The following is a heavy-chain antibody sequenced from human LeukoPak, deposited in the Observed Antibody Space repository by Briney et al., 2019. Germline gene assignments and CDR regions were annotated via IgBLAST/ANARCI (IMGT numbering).Heavy chain of an antibody. D-gene: IGHD6-13*01. CDR1: GGSISSGGYS. V-gene: IGHV4-30-2*01. J-gene: IGHJ4*02. Sequence: SQTLSLTCAVSGGSISSGGYSWSWIRRPPGKGLEWIGYIYHSGSTYYNPSLKSRVTISVDRSKNQFSLKLSSVTAADTAVYYCARGGYSSSWYYFDYWGQGTLVTVSS. CDR3: ARGGYSSSWYYFDY. CDR2: IYHSGST.